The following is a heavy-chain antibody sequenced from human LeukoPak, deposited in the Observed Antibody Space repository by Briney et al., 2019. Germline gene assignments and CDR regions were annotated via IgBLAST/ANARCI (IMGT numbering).Heavy chain of an antibody. V-gene: IGHV1-3*01. Sequence: EASVKVSCKASGYTFTSYAMHWVRQAPGQRLEWMGWINAGNGNTEYSQKFQGRVTITRDTSASTAYMELSSLRSEDTAVYYCARLGELLPIDYWGQGTLVTVSS. CDR2: INAGNGNT. CDR1: GYTFTSYA. D-gene: IGHD3-10*01. CDR3: ARLGELLPIDY. J-gene: IGHJ4*02.